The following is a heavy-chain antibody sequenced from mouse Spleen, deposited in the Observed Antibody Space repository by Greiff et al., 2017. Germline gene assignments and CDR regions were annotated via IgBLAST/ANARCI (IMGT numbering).Heavy chain of an antibody. D-gene: IGHD2-9*01. CDR1: GFTFSSCG. Sequence: EVKLVESGGGLVQPGGSRKLSCAASGFTFSSCGMHWVRQAPEKGLEWVAYISSGSSTIYYADTVKGRFTISRDNPKNTLFLQMTSLRSEDTAMYYCARSYYGYPFAYWGQGTLVTVSA. CDR2: ISSGSSTI. J-gene: IGHJ3*01. V-gene: IGHV5-17*02. CDR3: ARSYYGYPFAY.